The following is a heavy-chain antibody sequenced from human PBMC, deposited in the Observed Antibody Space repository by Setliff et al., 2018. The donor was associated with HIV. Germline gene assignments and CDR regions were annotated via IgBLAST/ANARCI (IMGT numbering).Heavy chain of an antibody. V-gene: IGHV1-8*02. CDR3: ARGADYLGIPSYYYYYMDV. D-gene: IGHD7-27*01. Sequence: RASVKVSCKASGYTFTNYDIYWVRQATGQGLQWMGWVNPNSGNTGYEQKFQGRVTMTRDTSISTVYMELSSLRSEDTAVYYCARGADYLGIPSYYYYYMDVWGQGTTVTAP. J-gene: IGHJ6*03. CDR2: VNPNSGNT. CDR1: GYTFTNYD.